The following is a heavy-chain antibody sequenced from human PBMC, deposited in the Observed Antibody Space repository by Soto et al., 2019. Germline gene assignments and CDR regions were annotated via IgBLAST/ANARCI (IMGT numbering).Heavy chain of an antibody. Sequence: EVQLVESGGGLVQPGGSLRLSCAASGFTVSNNSLNWVRQAPGKGLEWVSFLDSGGSTYYSDSAKGRFTISRDNSKIPLYLKMNSLRAQDTAVYYCAISRYYFVGSDYHDAFDIWGQGTMVTVSS. V-gene: IGHV3-66*01. CDR1: GFTVSNNS. J-gene: IGHJ3*02. CDR3: AISRYYFVGSDYHDAFDI. CDR2: LDSGGST. D-gene: IGHD3-22*01.